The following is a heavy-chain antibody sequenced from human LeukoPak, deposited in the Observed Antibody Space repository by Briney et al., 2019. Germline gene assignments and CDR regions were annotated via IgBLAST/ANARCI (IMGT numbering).Heavy chain of an antibody. CDR3: ARGGLDYYGSGTYYLMYYFDY. CDR2: ISGSGGAT. D-gene: IGHD3-10*01. Sequence: PGGTLRLSCAASGFTSSSYGMSWVRQAPGKGLEWVSAISGSGGATYYADSVKGRFTISRDDPHNTLYLQMNSPRAEDTAVYFCARGGLDYYGSGTYYLMYYFDYWGQGALVTVSS. J-gene: IGHJ4*02. CDR1: GFTSSSYG. V-gene: IGHV3-23*01.